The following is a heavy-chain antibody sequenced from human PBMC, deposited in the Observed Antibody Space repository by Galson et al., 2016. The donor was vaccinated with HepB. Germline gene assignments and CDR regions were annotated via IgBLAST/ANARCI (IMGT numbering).Heavy chain of an antibody. V-gene: IGHV3-23*01. D-gene: IGHD1-26*01. J-gene: IGHJ6*02. CDR3: ARGEEGMDV. Sequence: SLRLSCAASGFTFSTYAMSWVRQAPGKGLEWVSAITDSGSITYYADSVKGRFTISRDIAKSSLYLQMNSLRVEDTAVYYCARGEEGMDVWGQGTTVTVSS. CDR1: GFTFSTYA. CDR2: ITDSGSIT.